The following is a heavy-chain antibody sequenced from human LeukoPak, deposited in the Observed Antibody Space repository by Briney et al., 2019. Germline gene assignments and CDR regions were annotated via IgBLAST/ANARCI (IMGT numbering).Heavy chain of an antibody. V-gene: IGHV3-23*01. CDR2: ITGSGGGT. Sequence: GGSLRLSCAASGFIFSSYAMRWVRQAPEKGLEWVSGITGSGGGTYYADSVKGRFTISRDNAKNSVFLQMNSLRDEDTAVYYCARRYCGSTTCPNFDYWGQGILVTVSS. J-gene: IGHJ4*02. CDR3: ARRYCGSTTCPNFDY. CDR1: GFIFSSYA. D-gene: IGHD2-2*01.